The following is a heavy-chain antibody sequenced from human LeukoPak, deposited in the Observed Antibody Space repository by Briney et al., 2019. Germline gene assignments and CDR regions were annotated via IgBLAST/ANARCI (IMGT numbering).Heavy chain of an antibody. CDR2: IYHSGST. CDR3: ASPYYYDSSGYGDAFDI. CDR1: GYSTSSGYY. J-gene: IGHJ3*02. D-gene: IGHD3-22*01. V-gene: IGHV4-38-2*01. Sequence: SETLSLTCAVSGYSTSSGYYWGWIRQPPGKGLEWIGSIYHSGSTYYNPSLKSRVTISVDTSKNQFSLKLSSVTAADTAVYYCASPYYYDSSGYGDAFDIWGQGTMVTVSS.